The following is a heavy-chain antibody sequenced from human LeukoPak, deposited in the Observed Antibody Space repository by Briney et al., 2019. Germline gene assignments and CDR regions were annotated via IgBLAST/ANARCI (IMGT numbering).Heavy chain of an antibody. CDR3: AKDEFVASDFTGAFDI. Sequence: GGSLRLSCAASGFTFDDYAMHWVRQAPGKGLEWVSGISWNSGSIGYVDSVKGRFTISRDNAKNSLYLQMNSLRAEDMALYYCAKDEFVASDFTGAFDIWGQGTMVTVSS. J-gene: IGHJ3*02. CDR1: GFTFDDYA. V-gene: IGHV3-9*03. D-gene: IGHD2-8*02. CDR2: ISWNSGSI.